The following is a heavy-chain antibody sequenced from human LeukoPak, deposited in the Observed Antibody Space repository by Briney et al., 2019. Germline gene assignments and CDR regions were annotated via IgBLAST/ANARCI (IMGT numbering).Heavy chain of an antibody. Sequence: GSLELSCAASGFPFKSYIMNWVRPAPGKGLEWVSYINSSSSTIYYADSVKGRFTLSRDNAKNSLYLQMNSLRAEDTPVYYCASTGRYCTSTSCLNYFHYWGQGTLVTVSS. CDR3: ASTGRYCTSTSCLNYFHY. J-gene: IGHJ4*02. CDR1: GFPFKSYI. CDR2: INSSSSTI. D-gene: IGHD2-2*01. V-gene: IGHV3-48*04.